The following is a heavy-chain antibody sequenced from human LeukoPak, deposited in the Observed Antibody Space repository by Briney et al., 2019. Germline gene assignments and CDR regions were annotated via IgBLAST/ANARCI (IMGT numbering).Heavy chain of an antibody. Sequence: ASVKVSCRASGYRFGGYFMHWVRQAPGQGLEWMGWIDPNGGDTNFAQNFQGRVTMTRDTSISTAYMELSRLGSDDTAVYFCAKSGNSYFDYWGQGTLVTVSS. CDR2: IDPNGGDT. CDR3: AKSGNSYFDY. J-gene: IGHJ4*02. V-gene: IGHV1-2*02. CDR1: GYRFGGYF. D-gene: IGHD3-10*01.